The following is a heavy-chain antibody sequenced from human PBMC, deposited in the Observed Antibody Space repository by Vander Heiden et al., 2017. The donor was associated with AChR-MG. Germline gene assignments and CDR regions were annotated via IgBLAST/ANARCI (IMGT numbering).Heavy chain of an antibody. CDR2: ISYDGSNK. J-gene: IGHJ1*01. D-gene: IGHD1-26*01. V-gene: IGHV3-30-3*01. Sequence: QVQLVASGGGVDQPGRSLRPPCAASGFTFSSYAMHWVRQAPGKGLEWVAVISYDGSNKYYADSVKGRFTISRDNSKNTLYLQMNSLRAEDTAVYYCARSSGSYQGGYFQHWGQGTLVTVSS. CDR3: ARSSGSYQGGYFQH. CDR1: GFTFSSYA.